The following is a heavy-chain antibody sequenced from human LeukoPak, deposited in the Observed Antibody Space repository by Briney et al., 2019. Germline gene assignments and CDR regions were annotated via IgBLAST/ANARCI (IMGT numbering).Heavy chain of an antibody. CDR1: EFTFSRYS. CDR3: ARDPRSSGSGIYYFDY. V-gene: IGHV3-48*02. CDR2: ISSSSGTI. D-gene: IGHD3-10*01. Sequence: GGSLGLSCAASEFTFSRYSMSWVRQAPGKGLEWVSYISSSSGTIYYADSVKGRFTISRDNAKNSLYLQMNSLRDEDTAVYYCARDPRSSGSGIYYFDYWGQGTLVTVSS. J-gene: IGHJ4*02.